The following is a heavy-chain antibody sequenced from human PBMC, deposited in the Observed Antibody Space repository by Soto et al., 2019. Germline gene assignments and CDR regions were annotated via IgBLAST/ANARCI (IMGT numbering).Heavy chain of an antibody. CDR1: GFPFSSYG. CDR2: ISYDGSNK. J-gene: IGHJ6*02. CDR3: AKDRRGYSYGTYYYHYGMDV. V-gene: IGHV3-30*18. Sequence: PGGSLRLSCAASGFPFSSYGMHWVRQAPGKGLEWVAVISYDGSNKYYADSVKGRFTISRDNSKNTLYLQMNSLRAEDTAVYYCAKDRRGYSYGTYYYHYGMDVWGQGTTVTSP. D-gene: IGHD5-18*01.